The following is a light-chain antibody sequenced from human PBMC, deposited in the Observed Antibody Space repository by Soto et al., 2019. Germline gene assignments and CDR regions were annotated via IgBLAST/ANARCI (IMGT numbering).Light chain of an antibody. Sequence: EVVISHSPPTLSVSPGEVATLSCRASKRIGDTLAWYQHKPGQNPRLLIYDTATRATGVPTRFSGSRSGAEFTLTINSLQSEDFAVYYCQPYNNWPLTFGGGTKVDIK. CDR2: DTA. J-gene: IGKJ4*01. V-gene: IGKV3-15*01. CDR1: KRIGDT. CDR3: QPYNNWPLT.